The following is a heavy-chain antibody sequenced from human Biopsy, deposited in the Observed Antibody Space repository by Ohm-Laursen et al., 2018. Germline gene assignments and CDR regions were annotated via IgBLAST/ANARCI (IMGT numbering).Heavy chain of an antibody. V-gene: IGHV1-18*01. J-gene: IGHJ4*02. Sequence: SVKVSCKTSGYNFISYSINWVRQAPGQGLEWMGWIRPLNGDTKYGQKFQGRVTMTTDTSTSTVYMELTSLRSDDTAVYYCARGEVTFGELIVSLDSWGQGTLVTVSS. CDR2: IRPLNGDT. D-gene: IGHD3-16*02. CDR3: ARGEVTFGELIVSLDS. CDR1: GYNFISYS.